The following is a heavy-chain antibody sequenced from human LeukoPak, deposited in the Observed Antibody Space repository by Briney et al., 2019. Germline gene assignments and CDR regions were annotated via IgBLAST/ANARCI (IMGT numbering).Heavy chain of an antibody. CDR3: ARVESTLRRQDWFDP. CDR2: MNPNSGNT. CDR1: GYTFTSYD. V-gene: IGHV1-8*01. Sequence: ASVKVSCKASGYTFTSYDINWVRQATGQGLEWMGWMNPNSGNTGYAQKFQGRVTMTRNTSISTAYMELSSLRSEDTAVYYCARVESTLRRQDWFDPWGQGTLVTVSS. D-gene: IGHD2-2*01. J-gene: IGHJ5*02.